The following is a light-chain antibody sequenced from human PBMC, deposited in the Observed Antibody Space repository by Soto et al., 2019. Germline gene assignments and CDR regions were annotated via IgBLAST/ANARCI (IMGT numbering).Light chain of an antibody. V-gene: IGLV2-14*01. Sequence: QSALTQPASVSGSPGQSLTISCTGTSIDIAPYNYVSWYQQHPGKAPKLIIYEVSYRPSGISNRFSGSESGNTASLTISGLQAEDEADYYRSSYTSSTNYVFGTGTKVTVL. CDR3: SSYTSSTNYV. CDR1: SIDIAPYNY. CDR2: EVS. J-gene: IGLJ1*01.